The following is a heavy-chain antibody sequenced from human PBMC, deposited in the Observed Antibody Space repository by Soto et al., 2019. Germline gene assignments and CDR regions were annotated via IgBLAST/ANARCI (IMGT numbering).Heavy chain of an antibody. J-gene: IGHJ6*02. CDR3: ARAEGEYYYDSSGQYYYYYYGMDV. CDR2: ISHTGST. V-gene: IGHV4-61*01. CDR1: GGFVSSGSHY. Sequence: RSLTCTVSGGFVSSGSHYWSWIRQPPGKGLEWIAYISHTGSTDYNPSLKSRVTISVDMSKNQFSLRLDSVTAADTAVYYCARAEGEYYYDSSGQYYYYYYGMDVWGQGTTVTVSS. D-gene: IGHD3-22*01.